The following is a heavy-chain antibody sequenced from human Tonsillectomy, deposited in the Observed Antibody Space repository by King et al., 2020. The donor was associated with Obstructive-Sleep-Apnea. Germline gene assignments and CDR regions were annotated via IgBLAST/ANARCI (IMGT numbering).Heavy chain of an antibody. CDR2: IYPGDSDT. Sequence: QLVQSGAEVKKPGESLKISCKGSGYTFTSYWIGWVRQMPGKGLEWMGIIYPGDSDTRYSPSFQGQVTMSADKSINTAYLQWTRLKASDTATYFCARLANTYPQYYFDHGGQGTLAT. CDR1: GYTFTSYW. D-gene: IGHD1/OR15-1a*01. V-gene: IGHV5-51*01. J-gene: IGHJ4*02. CDR3: ARLANTYPQYYFDH.